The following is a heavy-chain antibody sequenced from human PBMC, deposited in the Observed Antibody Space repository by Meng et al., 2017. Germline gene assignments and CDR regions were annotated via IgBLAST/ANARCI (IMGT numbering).Heavy chain of an antibody. V-gene: IGHV1-2*02. CDR3: ASYREQWLARDDLSFLFDY. J-gene: IGHJ4*02. CDR2: INPNSGGT. D-gene: IGHD6-19*01. CDR1: GYTFTGYY. Sequence: ASVKVSCKASGYTFTGYYMHWVRQAPGQGLEWMGWINPNSGGTNYAQKFQGRVTMTRDTSISTAYMELSRLRSDDTAVYYCASYREQWLARDDLSFLFDYWGQGTLVTVSS.